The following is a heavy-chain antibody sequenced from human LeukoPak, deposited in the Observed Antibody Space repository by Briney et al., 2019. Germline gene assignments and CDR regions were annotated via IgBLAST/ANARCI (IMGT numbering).Heavy chain of an antibody. CDR2: ISGSGGIT. Sequence: GGSLRLSRAASGFTFSSYAMNWVRQAPGKGLEWVSTISGSGGITYYADSVKGRFTISRDNSKNTLYLQMNSLRAEDTAVYFCAKSLYYYDSSGYYLYYFDYWGQGTLVTVSS. J-gene: IGHJ4*02. D-gene: IGHD3-22*01. CDR1: GFTFSSYA. V-gene: IGHV3-23*01. CDR3: AKSLYYYDSSGYYLYYFDY.